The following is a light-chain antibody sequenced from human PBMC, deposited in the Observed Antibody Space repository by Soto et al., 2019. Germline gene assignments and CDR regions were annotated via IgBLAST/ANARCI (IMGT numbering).Light chain of an antibody. J-gene: IGKJ1*01. V-gene: IGKV3D-20*02. CDR3: QQGSSWPPWT. CDR2: GAS. CDR1: QSVSSSY. Sequence: EIVLTQSPGTLSLSPGERATLSCRASQSVSSSYLAWYQQKPGQAPRLLIYGASSRATGIPDRFSGSGSGTDFTLTISRLEPEDFAAYYCQQGSSWPPWTFGQGTKV.